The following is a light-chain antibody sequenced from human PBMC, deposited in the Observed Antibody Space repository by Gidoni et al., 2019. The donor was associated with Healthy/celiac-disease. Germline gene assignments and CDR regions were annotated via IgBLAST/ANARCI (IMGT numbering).Light chain of an antibody. Sequence: EIVLTQSPGTLSLSPGERATLSCRASQRVSSSYLAWYQQKPGQAPRPLIYGASSRATGIPDRFSGSGSGTDFTLTISRLEPEDFAVYYCQQYGSSPFGGGTKVEIK. CDR3: QQYGSSP. CDR1: QRVSSSY. CDR2: GAS. J-gene: IGKJ4*01. V-gene: IGKV3-20*01.